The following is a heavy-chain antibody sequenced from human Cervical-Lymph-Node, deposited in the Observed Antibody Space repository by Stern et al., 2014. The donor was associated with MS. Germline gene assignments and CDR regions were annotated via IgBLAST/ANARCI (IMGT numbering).Heavy chain of an antibody. D-gene: IGHD2/OR15-2a*01. CDR2: IYHTGST. J-gene: IGHJ6*02. V-gene: IGHV4-30-4*01. CDR3: ARVGIVIVLGGDHYVMDV. Sequence: QVQLVESGPGLVKPSQTLSLTCTVSGGSISSGDYYWSWIRQPPGKDLEWIGYIYHTGSTYYNPSLQSRVTLSVDTSKNQFSLKLRSVTAADTAMYYCARVGIVIVLGGDHYVMDVWGQGTTVTVSS. CDR1: GGSISSGDYY.